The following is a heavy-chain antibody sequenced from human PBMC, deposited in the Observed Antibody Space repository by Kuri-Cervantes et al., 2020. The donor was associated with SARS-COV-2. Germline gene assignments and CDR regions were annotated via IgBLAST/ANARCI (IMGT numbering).Heavy chain of an antibody. V-gene: IGHV3-74*01. D-gene: IGHD3-10*01. CDR2: INSDGSST. CDR1: GFTFSSYW. CDR3: ARTYYYGSGSYFPFAY. Sequence: ESLKISCAASGFTFSSYWINWVRQAPGKGLVWVSRINSDGSSTSYADSVKGRFTISRDNAKNTLYLQMNSLRAEDTAVYYCARTYYYGSGSYFPFAYWGQGTLVTGSS. J-gene: IGHJ4*02.